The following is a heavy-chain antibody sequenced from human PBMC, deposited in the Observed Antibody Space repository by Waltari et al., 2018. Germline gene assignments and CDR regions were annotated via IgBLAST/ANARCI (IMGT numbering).Heavy chain of an antibody. CDR1: GGSISSSNW. V-gene: IGHV4-4*02. J-gene: IGHJ4*02. CDR3: AREVGYYYDTRGYYYDY. D-gene: IGHD3-22*01. CDR2: IYDSGIT. Sequence: QMQLQESGPGLVKPSGTLSLTCTVSGGSISSSNWWSWVRQPPGKGLEWIGEIYDSGITNYNPSLKSRVIMSVDKSKNQFSLKLTSVTAADTAVYYCAREVGYYYDTRGYYYDYWGQGTLVTVSS.